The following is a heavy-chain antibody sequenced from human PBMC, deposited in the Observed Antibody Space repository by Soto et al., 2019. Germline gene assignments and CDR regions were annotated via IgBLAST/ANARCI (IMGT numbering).Heavy chain of an antibody. CDR3: ARKWSGYYYGMDV. CDR2: IYYSGST. CDR1: GGSISSGGYY. Sequence: QVQLQESGPGLVKPSQTLSLTCTVSGGSISSGGYYWSWIRQHPGKGLEWIGYIYYSGSTYYNPSLKSRVTISVDTSKNQLSLKLSSVTAADTAVYYCARKWSGYYYGMDVWGQGTTVTVSS. V-gene: IGHV4-31*03. D-gene: IGHD3-3*01. J-gene: IGHJ6*02.